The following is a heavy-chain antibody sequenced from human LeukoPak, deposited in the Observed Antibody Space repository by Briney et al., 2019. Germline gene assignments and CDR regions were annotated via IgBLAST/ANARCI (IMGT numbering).Heavy chain of an antibody. CDR3: ARDPSNSGYDYLYYVDY. CDR2: INPDNGGT. Sequence: GASVKVSCKASGYTFTGYYMHWVRQAPGQGLEWMGWINPDNGGTNYAQKFQGRVTMTRDMSISTAYMELSRLRSDDTAVYYCARDPSNSGYDYLYYVDYWGQGTLVTVSS. CDR1: GYTFTGYY. V-gene: IGHV1-2*02. D-gene: IGHD5-12*01. J-gene: IGHJ4*02.